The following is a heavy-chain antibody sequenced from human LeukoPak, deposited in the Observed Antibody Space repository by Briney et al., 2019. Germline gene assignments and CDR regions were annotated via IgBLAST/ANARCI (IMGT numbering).Heavy chain of an antibody. D-gene: IGHD6-19*01. CDR1: GYSFTGYY. CDR2: INPNSGDT. J-gene: IGHJ4*02. V-gene: IGHV1-2*02. Sequence: VASVKVSCKASGYSFTGYYIHWVRQAPGQGLEWMGWINPNSGDTNYAQKFQGRVAMTRDTSISTAYMELSRLRSDDTAVYYCARDKSGNSGWYSYFDYWGQGTLVTVSS. CDR3: ARDKSGNSGWYSYFDY.